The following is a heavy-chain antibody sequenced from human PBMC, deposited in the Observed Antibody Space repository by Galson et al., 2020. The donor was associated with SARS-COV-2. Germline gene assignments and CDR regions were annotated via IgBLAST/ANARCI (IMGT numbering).Heavy chain of an antibody. J-gene: IGHJ3*02. CDR1: GGSITGYY. D-gene: IGHD2-15*01. CDR3: ARHSLFGGSPYDAFDI. V-gene: IGHV4-59*08. Sequence: ASETLSLTCTVSGGSITGYYWNWIRQPPGKGLEWIGYLYYSGTTNFNPSLKSRVTVSVDRPKKQFSLNLRSVTASDTAMYYCARHSLFGGSPYDAFDIWGQGTMVTVSS. CDR2: LYYSGTT.